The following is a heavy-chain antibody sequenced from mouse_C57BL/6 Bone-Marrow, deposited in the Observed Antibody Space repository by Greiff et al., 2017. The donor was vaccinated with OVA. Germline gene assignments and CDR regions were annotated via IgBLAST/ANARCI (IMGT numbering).Heavy chain of an antibody. CDR2: IYPGSGNT. CDR1: GYTFTDYY. Sequence: VQLQQPGAELVKPGASVKLSCKASGYTFTDYYINWVKQRPGQGLEWIARIYPGSGNTYYNEKFKGKATLTAEKSSSTAYMQLSSLTSEDSAVYFCARWEYGSSYYYFDYWGQGTTLTVSS. V-gene: IGHV1-76*01. CDR3: ARWEYGSSYYYFDY. D-gene: IGHD1-1*01. J-gene: IGHJ2*01.